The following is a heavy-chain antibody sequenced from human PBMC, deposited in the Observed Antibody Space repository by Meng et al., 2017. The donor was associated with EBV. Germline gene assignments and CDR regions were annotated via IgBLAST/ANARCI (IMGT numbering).Heavy chain of an antibody. D-gene: IGHD3-10*01. CDR2: FLPTLGAP. V-gene: IGHV1-69*01. CDR3: ASESGRGYTPDY. CDR1: GGPFRNYA. Sequence: QVLLVHSAAEVKEPGSAGEVSCKTSGGPFRNYAISWVRQAPGQGLEWLGGFLPTLGAPNYAQKFHGRVSITADESTSTHYMDLSSLRSEDTAVYYCASESGRGYTPDYWGQGTLVTVSS. J-gene: IGHJ4*02.